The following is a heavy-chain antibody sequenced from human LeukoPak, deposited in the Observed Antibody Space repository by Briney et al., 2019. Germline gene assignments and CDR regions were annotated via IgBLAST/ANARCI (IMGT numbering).Heavy chain of an antibody. D-gene: IGHD3-10*01. CDR3: ARGRGTMVRGVRRVHYYYMDV. J-gene: IGHJ6*03. V-gene: IGHV1-8*03. CDR1: GYTFTRYD. Sequence: GASVQVSCKASGYTFTRYDINWVRQATAQGLEWMGWMNPNSGNTGYAQKFQGRVTITRNTSISTAYMELSSLRSEDTAVYYCARGRGTMVRGVRRVHYYYMDVWGKGTTVAVSS. CDR2: MNPNSGNT.